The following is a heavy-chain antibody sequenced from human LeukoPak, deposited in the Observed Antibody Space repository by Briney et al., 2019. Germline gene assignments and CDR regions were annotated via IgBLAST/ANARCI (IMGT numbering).Heavy chain of an antibody. J-gene: IGHJ4*02. CDR3: AKDKMVRDGYRRLFDY. V-gene: IGHV3-43D*03. CDR1: GFTFDDYA. D-gene: IGHD3-10*01. CDR2: ISWDGGSP. Sequence: PGGSLRLSCAASGFTFDDYAMHWVRQAPGKGLEWVSLISWDGGSPYYADSVKGRFTVSRDNSKNSLYLQMHSLRAEDTAFYYCAKDKMVRDGYRRLFDYWGQGTLVTVSS.